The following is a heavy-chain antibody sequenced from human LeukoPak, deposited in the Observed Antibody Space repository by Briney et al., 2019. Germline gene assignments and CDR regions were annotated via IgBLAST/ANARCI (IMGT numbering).Heavy chain of an antibody. CDR2: INHSGST. CDR3: ARLPQWGSGSYYNNNWFDP. J-gene: IGHJ5*02. D-gene: IGHD3-10*01. V-gene: IGHV4-34*01. Sequence: SETLSLTCAVYGGSFSGYYWSWIRQPPGKGLEWIGEINHSGSTNYNPSLKSRVTISVDTSKNQFSLKLSSVTAADTAVYYCARLPQWGSGSYYNNNWFDPWGQGTLVTVSS. CDR1: GGSFSGYY.